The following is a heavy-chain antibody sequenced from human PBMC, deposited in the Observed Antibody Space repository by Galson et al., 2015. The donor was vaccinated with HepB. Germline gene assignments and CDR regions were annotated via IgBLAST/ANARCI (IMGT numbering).Heavy chain of an antibody. J-gene: IGHJ4*02. CDR2: ISYDGNNK. V-gene: IGHV3-30*03. Sequence: SLRLSCAASGFTFNSYGIHWVRQALGKGLEWVAVISYDGNNKYYGDSVKGRFTISRDNSKNTLYLRMNSLRAEDTAVYYCATDSGFQLLNYFDYWGQGTLVTVSS. CDR3: ATDSGFQLLNYFDY. CDR1: GFTFNSYG. D-gene: IGHD2-2*01.